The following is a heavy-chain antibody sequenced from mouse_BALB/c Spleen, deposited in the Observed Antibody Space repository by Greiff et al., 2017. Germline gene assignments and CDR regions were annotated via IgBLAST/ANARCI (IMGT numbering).Heavy chain of an antibody. J-gene: IGHJ3*01. CDR2: IWSGGST. D-gene: IGHD1-1*01. CDR1: GFSLTSYG. V-gene: IGHV2-2*02. Sequence: QVHVKQSGPGLVQPSQSLSITCTVSGFSLTSYGVHWVRQSPGKGLEWLGVIWSGGSTDYNAAFISRLSISKDNSKSQVFFKMNSLQANDTAIYYCARNHYYGSSYAWFAYWGQGTLVTVSA. CDR3: ARNHYYGSSYAWFAY.